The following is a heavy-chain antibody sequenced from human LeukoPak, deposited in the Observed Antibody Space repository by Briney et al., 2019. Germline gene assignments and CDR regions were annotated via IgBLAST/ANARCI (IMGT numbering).Heavy chain of an antibody. CDR1: GYTFTSYG. CDR3: ARVKVDVVVRAAMPDDWFDP. V-gene: IGHV1-18*04. D-gene: IGHD2-2*01. CDR2: ISAYNGNT. Sequence: ASVKVSCKASGYTFTSYGISWVRQAPGQGLEWMGWISAYNGNTNYAQKLQGRVTITTDTSTSTAYMELRSLGSDDTAVYYCARVKVDVVVRAAMPDDWFDPWGQGTLVTVSS. J-gene: IGHJ5*02.